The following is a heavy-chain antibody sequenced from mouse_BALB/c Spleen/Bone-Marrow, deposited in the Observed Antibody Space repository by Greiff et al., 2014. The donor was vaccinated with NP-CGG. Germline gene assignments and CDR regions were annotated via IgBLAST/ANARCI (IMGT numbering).Heavy chain of an antibody. CDR3: ARFYGNYFDY. CDR1: GISITTGNYR. D-gene: IGHD2-1*01. CDR2: IYYSGTI. V-gene: IGHV3-5*02. J-gene: IGHJ2*01. Sequence: DVKLVESGPGLVKPSQTVSLTCTVTGISITTGNYRWSWIRQFPGNKLEWIGYIYYSGTITYNPSLTGRTTITRDTSKNQFFLEMNSLTAEDTATYYCARFYGNYFDYWGQGTTLTVSS.